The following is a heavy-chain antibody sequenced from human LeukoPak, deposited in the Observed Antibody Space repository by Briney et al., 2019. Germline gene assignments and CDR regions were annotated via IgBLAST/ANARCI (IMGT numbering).Heavy chain of an antibody. CDR1: GFTFSSYA. D-gene: IGHD3-10*01. J-gene: IGHJ4*02. Sequence: GGSLRLSCAASGFTFSSYAMHWVRQAPGKGLEWVAVISYDGSNKYYADSVKGRFTISRDNSKNTLYLQMNSLRAEDTAVYYCARDGPLLYGYGSGFDYWGQGTLVTVSS. CDR3: ARDGPLLYGYGSGFDY. V-gene: IGHV3-30*04. CDR2: ISYDGSNK.